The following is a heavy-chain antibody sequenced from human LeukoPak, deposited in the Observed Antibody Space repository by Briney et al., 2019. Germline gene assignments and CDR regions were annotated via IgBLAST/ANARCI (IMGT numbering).Heavy chain of an antibody. V-gene: IGHV3-23*01. Sequence: GGSLRLSCAASGFTFSSYSMNWVRQAPGKGLEWVSAISGSGGSTYYADSVKGRFTISRDNSKNTLYLQMNSLRAEDTAVYYCAKQTIFGVAKNLGGTIGAEFDYWGQGTLVTVSS. CDR2: ISGSGGST. J-gene: IGHJ4*02. CDR1: GFTFSSYS. D-gene: IGHD3-3*01. CDR3: AKQTIFGVAKNLGGTIGAEFDY.